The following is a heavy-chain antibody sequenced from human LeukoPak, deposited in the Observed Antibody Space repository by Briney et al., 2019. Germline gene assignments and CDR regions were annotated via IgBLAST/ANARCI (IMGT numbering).Heavy chain of an antibody. D-gene: IGHD6-19*01. V-gene: IGHV4-59*01. CDR3: AKYGNSGWVIDN. CDR2: IYYTGAT. Sequence: RPSETLSLTCTVPGGSIGSNYWTSIRQPPGKGLEYIGYIYYTGATNYNPSLKSRVTISVDTSKNQFSLKMTSVTAADTAVYFCAKYGNSGWVIDNWGQGALVTGSS. J-gene: IGHJ4*02. CDR1: GGSIGSNY.